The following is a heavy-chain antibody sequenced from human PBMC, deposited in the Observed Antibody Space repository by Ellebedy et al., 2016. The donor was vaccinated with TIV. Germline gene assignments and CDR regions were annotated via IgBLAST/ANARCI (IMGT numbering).Heavy chain of an antibody. D-gene: IGHD3-22*01. CDR1: GFTFSSYA. CDR2: ISSTGSRT. V-gene: IGHV3-23*01. J-gene: IGHJ4*02. CDR3: AKGRGGGSDSSAPRYYFDY. Sequence: PGGSLRLSCAASGFTFSSYAMSWVRQAPGKGLEWVSTISSTGSRTYYAESVEGRFIISRDNSKKTLYLQMNSLSAEDTAVYYCAKGRGGGSDSSAPRYYFDYWGLGTLVTVSS.